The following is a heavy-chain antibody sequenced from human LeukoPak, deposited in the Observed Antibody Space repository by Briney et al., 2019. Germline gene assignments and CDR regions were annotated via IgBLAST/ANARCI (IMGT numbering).Heavy chain of an antibody. D-gene: IGHD2-21*02. CDR1: VFSVSAYS. V-gene: IGHV3-7*01. CDR3: ARGFQSGDSPV. CDR2: IKKDGSEK. J-gene: IGHJ4*02. Sequence: GGSLRLSCVPSVFSVSAYSLSWVRQAPGTGLEWVAKIKKDGSEKEYVDSVKRLFTTTRDDSKGSLYLQLNSLRVDDTAVYFCARGFQSGDSPVWGQGTLVTVSS.